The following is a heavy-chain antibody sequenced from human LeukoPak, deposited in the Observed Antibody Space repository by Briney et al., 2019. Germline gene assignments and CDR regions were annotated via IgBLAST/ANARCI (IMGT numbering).Heavy chain of an antibody. J-gene: IGHJ4*02. D-gene: IGHD3-22*01. CDR2: IYYSGST. V-gene: IGHV4-59*08. CDR1: GGSISSYY. CDR3: ARHDPPKGYDSSGYFDY. Sequence: SETLSLTCTVSGGSISSYYWSWIRQPPGKGLEWIGYIYYSGSTNYNPSLKSRVTISVDTSKNQFSLKLSSVTAADTAVYYCARHDPPKGYDSSGYFDYWGQGTLVTASS.